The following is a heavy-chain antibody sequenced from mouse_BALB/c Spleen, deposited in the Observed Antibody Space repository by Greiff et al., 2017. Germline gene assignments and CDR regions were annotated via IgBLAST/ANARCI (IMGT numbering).Heavy chain of an antibody. CDR2: ISSGGST. CDR3: ARGYDYGGY. J-gene: IGHJ2*01. Sequence: EVHLVESGGGLVKPGGSLKLSCAASGFTFSSYAMSWVRQTPEKRLEWVASISSGGSTYYPDSVKGRFTISRDNARNILYLQMSSLRSEDTAMYYCARGYDYGGYWGQGTTLTVSS. D-gene: IGHD2-4*01. CDR1: GFTFSSYA. V-gene: IGHV5-6-5*01.